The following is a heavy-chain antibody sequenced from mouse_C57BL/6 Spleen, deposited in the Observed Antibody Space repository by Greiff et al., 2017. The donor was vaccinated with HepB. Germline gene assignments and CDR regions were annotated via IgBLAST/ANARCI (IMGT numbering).Heavy chain of an antibody. CDR3: ARSYGYDNYFDY. CDR2: ISYDGSN. CDR1: GYSITSGYY. J-gene: IGHJ2*01. D-gene: IGHD2-2*01. V-gene: IGHV3-6*01. Sequence: VQLQQSGPGLVKPSQSLSLTCSVTGYSITSGYYWNWIRQFPGNKLEWMGYISYDGSNNYNPSLKNRISITRDTSKNQFFLKLNSVTTEDTATYYCARSYGYDNYFDYWGQGTTLTVSS.